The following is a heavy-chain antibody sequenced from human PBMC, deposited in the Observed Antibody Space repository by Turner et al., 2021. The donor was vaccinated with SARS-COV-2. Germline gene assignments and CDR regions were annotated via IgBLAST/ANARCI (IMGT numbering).Heavy chain of an antibody. D-gene: IGHD3-10*01. CDR1: GYIFTAHY. CDR3: ARDKLLWFGELLATRPAYYYGMDV. Sequence: VQLVQSGAEVKKPGASVRVSCKASGYIFTAHYFHWVRQDPGQGLEWMGTINPSGGTTSYAQKFQGRVTMTRDTSTSTVYMELSSLRSEDTAVYFCARDKLLWFGELLATRPAYYYGMDVWGQGTTVTVSS. V-gene: IGHV1-46*01. CDR2: INPSGGTT. J-gene: IGHJ6*02.